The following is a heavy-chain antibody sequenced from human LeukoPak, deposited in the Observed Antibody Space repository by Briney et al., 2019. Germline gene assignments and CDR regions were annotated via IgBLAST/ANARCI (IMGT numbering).Heavy chain of an antibody. CDR2: IRYDGSNK. CDR3: AAEYYYDSSGYDKIFDY. CDR1: GFTFSSYG. D-gene: IGHD3-22*01. V-gene: IGHV3-30*02. J-gene: IGHJ4*02. Sequence: PGGSLRLSCAASGFTFSSYGMHWVRQAPGKGLEWVAFIRYDGSNKYYADSVKGRFTISRDNSKNTLYLQMNSLRAEDTAVYYCAAEYYYDSSGYDKIFDYWGQGTLVTVSS.